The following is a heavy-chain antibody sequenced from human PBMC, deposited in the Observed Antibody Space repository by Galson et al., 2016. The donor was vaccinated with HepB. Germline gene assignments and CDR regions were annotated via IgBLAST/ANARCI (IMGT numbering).Heavy chain of an antibody. CDR1: GGSVSGASYY. D-gene: IGHD3-10*01. CDR3: ARSNTMLRGVARGGWFDP. J-gene: IGHJ5*02. V-gene: IGHV4-61*01. CDR2: IYYSGHT. Sequence: ETLSLTCTVSGGSVSGASYYWSWIRQPPGKGLEWIGYIYYSGHTYYNPSLKSRVTISLDTSKNQFSLKLSSVTAADTAVYYCARSNTMLRGVARGGWFDPWGQGTLVTVSS.